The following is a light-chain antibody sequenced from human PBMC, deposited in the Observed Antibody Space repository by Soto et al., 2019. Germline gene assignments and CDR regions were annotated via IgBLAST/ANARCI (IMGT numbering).Light chain of an antibody. CDR3: QQYESFSPYT. CDR2: KAS. J-gene: IGKJ2*01. Sequence: DIQMTQSPSTLSASVGDRVTITCRASQSIRSWLAWYQQKPGKAPRLLIYKASSLESGVPSRFSGSGSGTEFTLTISSLQPDDSATYYCQQYESFSPYTFGRGTRLEIK. CDR1: QSIRSW. V-gene: IGKV1-5*03.